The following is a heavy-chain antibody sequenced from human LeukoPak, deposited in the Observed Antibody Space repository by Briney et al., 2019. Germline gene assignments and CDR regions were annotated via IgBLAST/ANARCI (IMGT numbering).Heavy chain of an antibody. CDR1: GGSISSYY. J-gene: IGHJ3*02. D-gene: IGHD6-13*01. Sequence: SETLSLTCTVSGGSISSYYWSWIRQPAGKGLEWIGRVYTSGRTNYNPSLKSRVTMSVDTSKNQFSLKLSSVTAADTAVYYCARSTIAAAVQVAFDIWGQGTMVTVSS. CDR2: VYTSGRT. V-gene: IGHV4-4*07. CDR3: ARSTIAAAVQVAFDI.